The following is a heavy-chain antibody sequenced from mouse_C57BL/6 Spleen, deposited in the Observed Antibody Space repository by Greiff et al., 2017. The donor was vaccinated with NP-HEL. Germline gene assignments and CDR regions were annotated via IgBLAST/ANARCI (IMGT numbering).Heavy chain of an antibody. CDR1: GYTFTDYE. CDR3: TRSGRYGSSYWYFDV. CDR2: IDPETGGT. J-gene: IGHJ1*03. V-gene: IGHV1-15*01. D-gene: IGHD1-1*01. Sequence: QVQLQQSGAELVRPGASVTLSCTASGYTFTDYEMPWVKQTPVHGLEWIGAIDPETGGTAYNQKFKGKAILTADKSSSTAYMELRSLTSEDSAVYYCTRSGRYGSSYWYFDVWGTGTTVTVSS.